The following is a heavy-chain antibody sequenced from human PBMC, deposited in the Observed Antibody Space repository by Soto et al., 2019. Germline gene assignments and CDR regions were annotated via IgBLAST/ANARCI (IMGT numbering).Heavy chain of an antibody. CDR3: TRAAWFPYLSFY. J-gene: IGHJ4*02. D-gene: IGHD3-10*01. CDR2: ISSSGSTA. CDR1: GFTFSRFE. V-gene: IGHV3-48*03. Sequence: GGSLRLSXAASGFTFSRFELHWVRQAPGKGLEWISYISSSGSTAYYASSVEGRFTISRDNANNSVYLQMDSLRAEDTALYYCTRAAWFPYLSFYWGQGALVTVSS.